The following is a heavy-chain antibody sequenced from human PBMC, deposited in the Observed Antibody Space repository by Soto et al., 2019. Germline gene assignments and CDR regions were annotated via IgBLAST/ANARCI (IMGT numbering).Heavy chain of an antibody. CDR1: GYSFTSYW. CDR3: ARHPRYCSGGSCPYYFDY. J-gene: IGHJ4*02. Sequence: GESLKISCKGSGYSFTSYWIGWVRQMPGKGLEWMGGIDPSDSYTNYSPSFQGHVTISADKSISTAYLQWSSLKASDTAMYYCARHPRYCSGGSCPYYFDYWGQGTLVTVSS. D-gene: IGHD2-15*01. CDR2: IDPSDSYT. V-gene: IGHV5-10-1*01.